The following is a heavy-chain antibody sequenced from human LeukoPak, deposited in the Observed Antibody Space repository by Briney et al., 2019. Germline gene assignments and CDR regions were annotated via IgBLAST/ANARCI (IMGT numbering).Heavy chain of an antibody. CDR3: ARGDVGATTSYYYFYMDV. CDR2: INHSGST. V-gene: IGHV4-34*01. D-gene: IGHD1-26*01. Sequence: SETLSLTCAVYGGPFSAYYWSWIRQPRGKGLEWIGEINHSGSTNYNPSLKSRVTMSVDTSKNQFSLKLSSVTAADTAVYFCARGDVGATTSYYYFYMDVWAKGTTVTVSS. J-gene: IGHJ6*03. CDR1: GGPFSAYY.